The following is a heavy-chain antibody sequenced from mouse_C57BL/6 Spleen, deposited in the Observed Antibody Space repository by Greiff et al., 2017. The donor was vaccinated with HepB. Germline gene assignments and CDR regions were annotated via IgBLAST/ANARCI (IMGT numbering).Heavy chain of an antibody. V-gene: IGHV1-26*01. CDR2: INPNNGGT. J-gene: IGHJ1*03. CDR3: ARDYGSSYWYFGG. CDR1: GYTFTDYY. D-gene: IGHD1-1*01. Sequence: EVQLQQSGPELVKPGASVKISCKASGYTFTDYYMNWVKQSHGKSLEWIGDINPNNGGTSYNQKFKGKATLTVDKSSSTAYMELRSLTSEDSAVYYLARDYGSSYWYFGGWGTGTTGTVSS.